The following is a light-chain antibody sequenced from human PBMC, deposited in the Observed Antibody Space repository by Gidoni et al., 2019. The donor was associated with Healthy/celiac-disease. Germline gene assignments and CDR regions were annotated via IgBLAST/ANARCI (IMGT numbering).Light chain of an antibody. CDR3: KQSGT. J-gene: IGKJ2*02. Sequence: DIQMTHSPSSLSASVGDRVTITCRASQSISSYLNCYQQKPGKGPKLLIYAASSLQSGVTSRCSGREFGTDISSTMSSQEAEDFGNYYCKQSGTFGQGTKLEIK. CDR1: QSISSY. CDR2: AAS. V-gene: IGKV1-39*01.